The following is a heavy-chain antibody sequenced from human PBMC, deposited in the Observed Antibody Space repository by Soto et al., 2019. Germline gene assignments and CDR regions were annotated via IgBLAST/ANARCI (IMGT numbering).Heavy chain of an antibody. CDR2: IYYSGST. D-gene: IGHD1-26*01. CDR1: GGSINNYY. J-gene: IGHJ4*02. V-gene: IGHV4-59*01. CDR3: ARRYGGNFDY. Sequence: QVQLQESGPGLVKPSETLSLTCTVSGGSINNYYWSWIRQPPGKGLEWIGYIYYSGSTNYNPSLTRXAXIXXDTSKNQFSLKLSSVTAADTAVYYCARRYGGNFDYWGQGTLVTVSS.